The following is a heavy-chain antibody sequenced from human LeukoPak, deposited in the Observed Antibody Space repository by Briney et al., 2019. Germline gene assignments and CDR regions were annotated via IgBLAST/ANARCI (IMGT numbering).Heavy chain of an antibody. CDR1: GFTFSSYA. Sequence: GRSLRLSCAASGFTFSSYAMHWVRQAPGNGLEWVAVISYDGSNKYYADSVKGRFTISRDNSKNTLYLQMNSLRAEDTAVYYCARAGGSSWYLLKYWGQGTLVTVSS. D-gene: IGHD6-13*01. CDR2: ISYDGSNK. V-gene: IGHV3-30*04. CDR3: ARAGGSSWYLLKY. J-gene: IGHJ4*02.